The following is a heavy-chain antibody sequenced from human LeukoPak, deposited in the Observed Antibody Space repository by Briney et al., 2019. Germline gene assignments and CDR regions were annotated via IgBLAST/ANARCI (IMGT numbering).Heavy chain of an antibody. J-gene: IGHJ3*02. Sequence: SETLSLTCTVSGGSISSYYWSWIRQPPGKGLEWVADIYYSGSANYNPSLKSRVTISVDTSKNQFSLKLSSVTAADTAVYYCARSGARIAAADDAFDIWGEGTMVTVSS. CDR1: GGSISSYY. CDR3: ARSGARIAAADDAFDI. CDR2: IYYSGSA. V-gene: IGHV4-59*01. D-gene: IGHD6-13*01.